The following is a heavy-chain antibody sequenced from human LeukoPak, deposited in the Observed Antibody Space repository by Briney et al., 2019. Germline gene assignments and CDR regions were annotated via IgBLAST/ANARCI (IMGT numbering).Heavy chain of an antibody. V-gene: IGHV1-8*01. D-gene: IGHD5-12*01. CDR3: ARVARPRRNWFDP. CDR2: MNPNSGNT. Sequence: ASVKVSCKASGYTFTSYDINWVRQATGQGLEWMGWMNPNSGNTGYAQKFQGRVTMTRNTSISTAYMELSSLRSEDTAVYYCARVARPRRNWFDPWGQGTLVTVSS. J-gene: IGHJ5*02. CDR1: GYTFTSYD.